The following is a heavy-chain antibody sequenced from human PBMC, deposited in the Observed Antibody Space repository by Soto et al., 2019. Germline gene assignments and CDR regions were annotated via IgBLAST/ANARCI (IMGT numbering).Heavy chain of an antibody. Sequence: GGSLRLSCAASGFTFSSYAMHWVRQAPGKGLEWVAVISYDGSNKYYADSVKGRFTISRDNSKNTLYLQMNSLRAEDTAVYYCARVGSTSFYYYYGMDVWGQGTTVTVS. CDR2: ISYDGSNK. D-gene: IGHD2-2*01. CDR1: GFTFSSYA. CDR3: ARVGSTSFYYYYGMDV. V-gene: IGHV3-30-3*01. J-gene: IGHJ6*02.